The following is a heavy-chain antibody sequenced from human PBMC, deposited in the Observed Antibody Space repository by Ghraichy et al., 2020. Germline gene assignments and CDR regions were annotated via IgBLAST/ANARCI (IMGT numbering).Heavy chain of an antibody. D-gene: IGHD2-2*01. J-gene: IGHJ6*02. CDR2: IYSGGST. CDR3: ARVASPDYGMDV. Sequence: GESLNISCAASGFTVSSNYMSWVRQAPGKGLEWVSVIYSGGSTYYADSVKGRFTISRDNSKNTLYLQMNSLRAEDTAVYYCARVASPDYGMDVWGQGTTVTVSS. CDR1: GFTVSSNY. V-gene: IGHV3-53*01.